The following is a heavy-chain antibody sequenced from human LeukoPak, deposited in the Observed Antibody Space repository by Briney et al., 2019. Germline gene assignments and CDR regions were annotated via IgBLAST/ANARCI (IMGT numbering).Heavy chain of an antibody. J-gene: IGHJ4*02. CDR1: GYTFTDYY. D-gene: IGHD2-21*02. CDR3: ARGSYCGGDCYSDFDY. CDR2: INPNSGGT. Sequence: ASVKVSCKASGYTFTDYYIHWVRQAPGQGLEWMGWINPNSGGTNYAQKFQGRVTMTRDTSISTAYMELSRLGSDDTAVFYCARGSYCGGDCYSDFDYWGQGTLVTVSS. V-gene: IGHV1-2*02.